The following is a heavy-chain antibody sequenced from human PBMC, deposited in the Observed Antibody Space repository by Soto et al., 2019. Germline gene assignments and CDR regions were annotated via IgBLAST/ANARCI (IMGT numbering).Heavy chain of an antibody. Sequence: ASVKVSCKASGYTFTSYAMHWVRQAPGQRLEWMGWINAGNGNTKYSQKFQGRVTITRDTSASTAYMELSSLRSEDTAVYYCARDPLGWLGDYCYYGMDVWGQGTTVTVSS. CDR2: INAGNGNT. D-gene: IGHD6-19*01. CDR3: ARDPLGWLGDYCYYGMDV. V-gene: IGHV1-3*01. CDR1: GYTFTSYA. J-gene: IGHJ6*02.